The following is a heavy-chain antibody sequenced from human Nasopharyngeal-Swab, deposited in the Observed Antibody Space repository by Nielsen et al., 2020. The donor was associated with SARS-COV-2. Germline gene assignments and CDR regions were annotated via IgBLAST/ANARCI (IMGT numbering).Heavy chain of an antibody. Sequence: SVKVSCKASGFTFTSSAVQWVRQARGQRLEWIGWIVVGSGNTNYAQKFQERVTITRDMSTSTACMELSSLRSEDTAVYYCAADSTRDDYGGNGVDYFDYWGQGTLVTVSS. CDR2: IVVGSGNT. CDR3: AADSTRDDYGGNGVDYFDY. V-gene: IGHV1-58*01. D-gene: IGHD4-23*01. J-gene: IGHJ4*02. CDR1: GFTFTSSA.